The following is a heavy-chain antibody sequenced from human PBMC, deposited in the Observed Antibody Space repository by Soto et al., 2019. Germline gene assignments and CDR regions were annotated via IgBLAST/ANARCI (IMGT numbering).Heavy chain of an antibody. D-gene: IGHD2-21*01. CDR1: GFTFSAFW. CDR2: IKRDGTVT. V-gene: IGHV3-7*04. J-gene: IGHJ3*01. CDR3: ARDLSPPGEFFYDAFDV. Sequence: EVQLVESGGGLVQPGESLRLSCAASGFTFSAFWMTWLRQAPGKGLEWVANIKRDGTVTHYGDSVEGRCTLSRDNAQNSLFLQLNSLRPEDTAMYYCARDLSPPGEFFYDAFDVLGQGTVVTVSS.